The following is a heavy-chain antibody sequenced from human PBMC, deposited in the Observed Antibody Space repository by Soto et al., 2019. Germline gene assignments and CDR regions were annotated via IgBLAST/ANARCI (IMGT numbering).Heavy chain of an antibody. D-gene: IGHD3-3*01. J-gene: IGHJ4*02. CDR2: ISYDGSNK. CDR3: ARAPPSLLRIRMNSGGFDY. V-gene: IGHV3-30-3*01. CDR1: GFTFSSYA. Sequence: RLSCAASGFTFSSYAMHWVRQAPGKGLEWVAVISYDGSNKYYADSVKGRFTISRDNSKNTLYLQMNSLRAEDTAVYYCARAPPSLLRIRMNSGGFDYWGQGTLVTVSS.